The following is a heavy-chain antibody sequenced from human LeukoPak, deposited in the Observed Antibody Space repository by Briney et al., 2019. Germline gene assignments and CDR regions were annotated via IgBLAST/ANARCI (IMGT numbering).Heavy chain of an antibody. CDR2: ITSPVGHI. Sequence: GGSLRLSCAASGFTFSTYSMNWVRQAPGKGLEWVSSITSPVGHIYYADSLKGRITISRDNARSSLYLQMNSLRAEGTAVYYCATDGRSSGWYGFDYWGQGTLVTVSS. CDR3: ATDGRSSGWYGFDY. J-gene: IGHJ4*02. CDR1: GFTFSTYS. D-gene: IGHD6-19*01. V-gene: IGHV3-21*01.